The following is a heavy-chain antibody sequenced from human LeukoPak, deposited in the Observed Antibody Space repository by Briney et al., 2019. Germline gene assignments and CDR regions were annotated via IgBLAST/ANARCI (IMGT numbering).Heavy chain of an antibody. CDR3: ARDVGIHWYFDL. V-gene: IGHV3-48*01. CDR1: GFAFRSYS. D-gene: IGHD1-26*01. Sequence: GRSLRLSCVASGFAFRSYSMNWVRQAPGKGLEWVAYIGSTGSTIYYADSVKGRFTISRDTAKNSLYLQMRSLTAEDAAVYYCARDVGIHWYFDLWGRGTPVTVSS. J-gene: IGHJ2*01. CDR2: IGSTGSTI.